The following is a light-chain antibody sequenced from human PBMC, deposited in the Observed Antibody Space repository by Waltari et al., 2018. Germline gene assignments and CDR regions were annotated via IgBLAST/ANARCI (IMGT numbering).Light chain of an antibody. CDR1: SSDVGGYKY. CDR3: SSYTSSSVV. J-gene: IGLJ2*01. Sequence: QSALTQPASVSGSPGQSITISCTGTSSDVGGYKYVSWYQQHPGKAPKLMIYRVSKRPSGVSNRFSGAKSGNTASLTISGIQAEEEADYYCSSYTSSSVVFGGGTKLTVL. CDR2: RVS. V-gene: IGLV2-14*01.